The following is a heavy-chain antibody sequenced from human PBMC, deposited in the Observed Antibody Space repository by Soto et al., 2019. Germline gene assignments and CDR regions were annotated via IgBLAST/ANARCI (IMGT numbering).Heavy chain of an antibody. J-gene: IGHJ5*02. CDR1: GGSVSSHLYY. CDR3: ARVDYGDYPWFDP. CDR2: VHYNGST. Sequence: QVQLQESGPGLVKPSDTLYLTCSVSGGSVSSHLYYWGWIRQPPGNGLEWIANVHYNGSTNYNPPLKSRVTISLDTSKNQFSLKLSSVTAADTAVYYCARVDYGDYPWFDPWGQGTPVTVSS. D-gene: IGHD4-17*01. V-gene: IGHV4-61*01.